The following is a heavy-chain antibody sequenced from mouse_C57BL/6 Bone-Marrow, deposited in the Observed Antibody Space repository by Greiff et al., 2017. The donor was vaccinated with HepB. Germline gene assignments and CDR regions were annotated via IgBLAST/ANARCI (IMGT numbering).Heavy chain of an antibody. J-gene: IGHJ4*01. D-gene: IGHD1-1*01. CDR1: GYTFTSYW. CDR2: IDPSDSYT. V-gene: IGHV1-69*01. CDR3: ARGEFIYYYGSSYVGAMDY. Sequence: QVQLQQPGAELVMPGASVKLSCKASGYTFTSYWMHWVKQRPGQGLEWIGEIDPSDSYTNYNQKFKGKSTLTVDKSSSTAYMQLSSLTSEDSAVYYCARGEFIYYYGSSYVGAMDYWGQGTSVTVSS.